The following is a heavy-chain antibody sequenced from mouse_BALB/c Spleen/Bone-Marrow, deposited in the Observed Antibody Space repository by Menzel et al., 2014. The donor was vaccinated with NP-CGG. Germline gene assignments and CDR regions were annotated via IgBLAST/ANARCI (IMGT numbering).Heavy chain of an antibody. CDR1: GFTFSSFG. J-gene: IGHJ2*01. CDR3: TRDYYGSIYFDY. Sequence: EVNVVESGGGLVQPGGSRKLSCAASGFTFSSFGMHRVRQAPEKGLEWVAYISSGSTTIYYADTVKGRFTISRDNPKNTLFLQMTSLRSGDTAIYYCTRDYYGSIYFDYWGQGTTLTVSS. CDR2: ISSGSTTI. D-gene: IGHD1-1*01. V-gene: IGHV5-17*02.